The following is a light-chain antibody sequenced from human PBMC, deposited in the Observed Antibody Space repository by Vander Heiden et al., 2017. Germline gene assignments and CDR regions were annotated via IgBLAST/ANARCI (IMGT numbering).Light chain of an antibody. V-gene: IGLV1-44*01. J-gene: IGLJ3*02. CDR1: SSYIGSNT. CDR3: AAWDDSLNGWV. CDR2: SNN. Sequence: QSVLTQPPSASGTPGQRVTISCSGSSSYIGSNTVNWYQQLPGTAPKLLIYSNNQRPSGVPDRFSGSKSGTSASLAISGLQSEDEADYDCAAWDDSLNGWVFGGGTKLTVL.